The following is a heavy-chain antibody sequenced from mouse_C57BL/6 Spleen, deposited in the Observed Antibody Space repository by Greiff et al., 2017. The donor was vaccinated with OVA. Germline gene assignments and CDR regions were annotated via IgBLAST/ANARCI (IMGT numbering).Heavy chain of an antibody. Sequence: VQLQQSGAELVKPGASVKLSCKASGYTFTSYGMHWVQQRPGRGLEWIGWIDPSSGGTKYNETFKGKATLTGDKPSSTAYMQLSSLTAEDSAVYYCARALDYWGQGTTLTVSS. J-gene: IGHJ2*01. CDR3: ARALDY. CDR1: GYTFTSYG. CDR2: IDPSSGGT. V-gene: IGHV1-72*01.